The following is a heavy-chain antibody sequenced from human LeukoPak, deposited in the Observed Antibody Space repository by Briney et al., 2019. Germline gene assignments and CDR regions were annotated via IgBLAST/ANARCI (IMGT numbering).Heavy chain of an antibody. CDR1: GFTFRTSG. D-gene: IGHD6-19*01. V-gene: IGHV3-23*01. CDR2: IRPSGDNT. J-gene: IGHJ5*02. Sequence: GGSLRLSCAASGFTFRTSGMNWVRQAPGRGLEWVSSIRPSGDNTYYGDSVKGRFTISRDNSKNTVYLQMNNMRVDDTAVYYCARVAGWHWFDPWGQGTLVTVSS. CDR3: ARVAGWHWFDP.